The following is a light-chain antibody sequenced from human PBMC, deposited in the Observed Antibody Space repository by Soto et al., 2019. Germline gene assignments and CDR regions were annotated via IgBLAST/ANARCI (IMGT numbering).Light chain of an antibody. CDR2: GAS. V-gene: IGKV3-20*01. J-gene: IGKJ1*01. CDR3: QQYGLSPLT. CDR1: QSLGTNF. Sequence: EIVLTQSPGTLSLSPGESGTLSCRASQSLGTNFLAWFQQKPGQAPRLLIYGASTRATGIPDRFSGSGSGTDFTLTINRLEPEDSAVYYCQQYGLSPLTFGRGTKVQIK.